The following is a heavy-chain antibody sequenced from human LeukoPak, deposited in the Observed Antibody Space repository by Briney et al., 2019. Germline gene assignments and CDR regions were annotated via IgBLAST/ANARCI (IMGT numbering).Heavy chain of an antibody. CDR1: GFTFSSYG. D-gene: IGHD3-3*01. CDR3: AKDPTSNYYDLWSGYYEDY. V-gene: IGHV3-30*02. CDR2: TRYDGSNR. J-gene: IGHJ4*02. Sequence: PGGSLRLSCAASGFTFSSYGMHWVRQAPGKGLEWVAFTRYDGSNRYYADSVKGRFTISRDNSKNTLYLQMNSLRAEDTAVYYCAKDPTSNYYDLWSGYYEDYWGQGTLVTVSS.